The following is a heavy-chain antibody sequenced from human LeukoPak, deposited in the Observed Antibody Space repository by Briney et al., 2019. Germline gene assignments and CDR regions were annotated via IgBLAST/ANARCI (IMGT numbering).Heavy chain of an antibody. D-gene: IGHD1-26*01. CDR1: GYTFTSYG. CDR3: SKESGRYGY. J-gene: IGHJ4*02. Sequence: APVKVSCKASGYTFTSYGISWVRQAPGQGLEWMGWINPNSGGTNYAQKFQGRVTMTRDTSISTAYMELSRLRSDDTAVYYWSKESGRYGYWGQGTLVTVSS. CDR2: INPNSGGT. V-gene: IGHV1-2*02.